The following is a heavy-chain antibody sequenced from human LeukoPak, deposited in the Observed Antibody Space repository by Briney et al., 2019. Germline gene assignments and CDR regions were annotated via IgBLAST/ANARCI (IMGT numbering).Heavy chain of an antibody. Sequence: SETLSLTCTVSGGSISSYYWSWIRQPPGKGLEWIGYIYYSGSTNYNPSLKSRVTISVDTSKNQFSLKLSSVTAADTAVYYCARQGDYGDYVNYWGQGTLVTVSS. J-gene: IGHJ4*02. D-gene: IGHD4-17*01. CDR3: ARQGDYGDYVNY. V-gene: IGHV4-59*01. CDR1: GGSISSYY. CDR2: IYYSGST.